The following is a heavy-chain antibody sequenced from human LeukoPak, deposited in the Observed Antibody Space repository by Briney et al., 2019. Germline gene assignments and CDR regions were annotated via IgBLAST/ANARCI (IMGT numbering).Heavy chain of an antibody. CDR1: GYTFTGYY. V-gene: IGHV1-2*02. J-gene: IGHJ1*01. CDR2: INPNSGGT. Sequence: GASVKVSCKASGYTFTGYYMHWVRQAPGQGLEWMGWINPNSGGTNYAQKFQGRVTMTRDTSISTAYMELSRLRSEDTAVYYCARGGDSSSWYEYFQHWGQGTLVTVSS. CDR3: ARGGDSSSWYEYFQH. D-gene: IGHD6-13*01.